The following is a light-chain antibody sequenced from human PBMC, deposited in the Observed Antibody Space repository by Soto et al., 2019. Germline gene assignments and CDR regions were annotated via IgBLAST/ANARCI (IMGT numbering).Light chain of an antibody. CDR1: QDIRNE. CDR2: AAS. Sequence: AIQMTQSPSSLSASVGDRVTITCRASQDIRNELGWYQQKPGKAPNLLIHAASSLHTGVPSRFSGSGSGTYFTLTISGLQPDDFATYYCLQDYNYPRTFGRGTKVEVK. J-gene: IGKJ1*01. CDR3: LQDYNYPRT. V-gene: IGKV1-6*02.